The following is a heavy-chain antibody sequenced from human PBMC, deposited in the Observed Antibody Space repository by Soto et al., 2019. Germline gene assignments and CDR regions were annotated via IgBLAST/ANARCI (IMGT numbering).Heavy chain of an antibody. J-gene: IGHJ5*02. CDR3: ARVGPWVPYYDDSSPYTFENWFDP. V-gene: IGHV4-38-2*01. Sequence: SETLSLTCAVSGYSISSGYYWGWLRQPPGKGLEWIGSISHGGSTYYNPSLNSRVTLSIDTSNNHVSLILNSVTAADTAVYYCARVGPWVPYYDDSSPYTFENWFDPWGQGTLVTVSS. CDR2: ISHGGST. CDR1: GYSISSGYY. D-gene: IGHD3-22*01.